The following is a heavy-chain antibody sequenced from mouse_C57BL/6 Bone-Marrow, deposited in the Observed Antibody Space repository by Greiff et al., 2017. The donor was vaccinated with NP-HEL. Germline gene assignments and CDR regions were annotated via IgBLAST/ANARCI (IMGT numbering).Heavy chain of an antibody. Sequence: VQLQQSGPELVKPGASVKISCKASGYTFTDYYMNWVKQSHGKSLEWIGDINPNNGGTSYNQKFKGKATLTVDKSSSTAYMELRSLTSEDSAVYYCARTPYYGSRTYYAMDYWGQGTSVTVSS. J-gene: IGHJ4*01. V-gene: IGHV1-26*01. CDR1: GYTFTDYY. CDR2: INPNNGGT. CDR3: ARTPYYGSRTYYAMDY. D-gene: IGHD1-1*01.